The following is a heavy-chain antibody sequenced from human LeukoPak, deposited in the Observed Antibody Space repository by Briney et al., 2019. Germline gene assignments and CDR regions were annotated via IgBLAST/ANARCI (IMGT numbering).Heavy chain of an antibody. CDR3: ARVPRGGTTDY. Sequence: SETLSLTCTVSGGSISSYYWSWIRQPAGKGLEWIGRLYTSGSTNYNPSLKSRVSISVDTSENQFSLKLNSVTAADTAVYFCARVPRGGTTDYWGQGTLVTVSS. CDR2: LYTSGST. D-gene: IGHD1-7*01. V-gene: IGHV4-4*07. J-gene: IGHJ4*02. CDR1: GGSISSYY.